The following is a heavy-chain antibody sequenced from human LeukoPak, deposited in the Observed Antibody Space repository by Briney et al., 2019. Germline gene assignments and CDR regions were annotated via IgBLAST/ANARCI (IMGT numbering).Heavy chain of an antibody. CDR1: GDSISSSNDY. V-gene: IGHV4-39*01. J-gene: IGHJ3*02. CDR3: ARQRQPSLRDAAFEI. D-gene: IGHD4/OR15-4a*01. Sequence: SETLSLTCTVSGDSISSSNDYWDWIRQPPGKGLEWIGSIYYSGSTYYNPSLKSRVTISVDTSNNQFSLKLSSVTAADTAVYYCARQRQPSLRDAAFEIWGQGTLVTVSS. CDR2: IYYSGST.